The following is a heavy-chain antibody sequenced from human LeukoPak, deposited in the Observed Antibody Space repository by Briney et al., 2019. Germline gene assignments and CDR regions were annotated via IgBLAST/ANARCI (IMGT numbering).Heavy chain of an antibody. V-gene: IGHV3-7*01. Sequence: PGGSLRLSCAASGFTFSSYWMSWVRQAPGKGLEWVVNIKQDGSEKYYVDSVKGRFTISRDNAKNSLYLQMNSLRAEDTAVYYCARDRSSWYAGAFDIWGQGTMVTVPS. J-gene: IGHJ3*02. CDR1: GFTFSSYW. D-gene: IGHD6-13*01. CDR2: IKQDGSEK. CDR3: ARDRSSWYAGAFDI.